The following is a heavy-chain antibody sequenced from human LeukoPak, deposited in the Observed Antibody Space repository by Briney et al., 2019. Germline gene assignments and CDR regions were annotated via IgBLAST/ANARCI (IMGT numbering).Heavy chain of an antibody. CDR3: AQSSSSWYAQGSFDY. D-gene: IGHD6-13*01. J-gene: IGHJ4*02. V-gene: IGHV1-18*01. Sequence: ASVKVSCKASGYTFTSYGISWVRQAPGQGLEWMGWISAYNGNTNYAQKLQGRVTMTTDTSTSTAYTELRSLRSDDTAVYYCAQSSSSWYAQGSFDYWGQGTLVTVSS. CDR2: ISAYNGNT. CDR1: GYTFTSYG.